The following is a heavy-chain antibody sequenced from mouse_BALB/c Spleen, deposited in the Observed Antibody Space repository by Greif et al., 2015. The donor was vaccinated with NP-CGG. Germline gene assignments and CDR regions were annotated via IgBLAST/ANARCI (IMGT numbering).Heavy chain of an antibody. J-gene: IGHJ2*01. Sequence: EVKLQESGNVLARPGASVKMSCKASGYPFTSYWMHWVKQRPGQGLEWIGAIYPGNSDTSYNQKFKGKAKLTAVTSTSTAYMELSSLTNEDSAVYYCTRSTGPYYFDYWGQGTTLTVSS. V-gene: IGHV1-5*01. CDR2: IYPGNSDT. CDR1: GYPFTSYW. CDR3: TRSTGPYYFDY. D-gene: IGHD4-1*01.